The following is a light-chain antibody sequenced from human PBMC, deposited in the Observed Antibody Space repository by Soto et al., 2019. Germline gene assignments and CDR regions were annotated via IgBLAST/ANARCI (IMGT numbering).Light chain of an antibody. CDR3: TSFTSSSAQV. CDR2: EVS. V-gene: IGLV2-14*01. CDR1: IGDVDAFDY. J-gene: IGLJ1*01. Sequence: QCSRTLPAYVSGSPGQSVTISCTGTIGDVDAFDYVSWYQQHPGKAPKLMIFEVSDRPSGVSDRFSGSKSGSTAPLTISGLQAEDEADYFCTSFTSSSAQVFGTGTKVTVL.